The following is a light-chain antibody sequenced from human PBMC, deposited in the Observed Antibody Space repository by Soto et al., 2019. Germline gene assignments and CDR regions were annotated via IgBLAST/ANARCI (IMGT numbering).Light chain of an antibody. CDR1: QSVSSSY. V-gene: IGKV3-20*01. CDR2: GAF. Sequence: EIVLTQSPGTLSLSPGERVTLSCRASQSVSSSYLAWYQQKPGQAPRLLIYGAFSRVTGIPDRFSGSGSGTDFTLTISRLEPEDFAVYYCQQYVTSSPRTFGQGTKVDIK. CDR3: QQYVTSSPRT. J-gene: IGKJ1*01.